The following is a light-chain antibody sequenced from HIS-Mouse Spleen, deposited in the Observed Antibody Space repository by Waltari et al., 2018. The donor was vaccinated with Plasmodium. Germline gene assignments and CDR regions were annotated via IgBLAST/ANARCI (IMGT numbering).Light chain of an antibody. CDR1: SSDGGCYNS. J-gene: IGLJ2*01. CDR2: EVS. CDR3: SSYAGSNNLV. Sequence: QSALTQPPSASGSPGQSVTIPCTGTSSDGGCYNSVSWSQQPPGKAPKLMIYEVSKRPSGVPDRFSGSKSGNTASLTVSGLQAEDEADYYCSSYAGSNNLVFGGGTKLTVL. V-gene: IGLV2-8*01.